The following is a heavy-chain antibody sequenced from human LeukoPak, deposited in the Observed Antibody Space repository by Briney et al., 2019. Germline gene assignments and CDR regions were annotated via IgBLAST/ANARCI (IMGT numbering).Heavy chain of an antibody. CDR1: GFTFSGSA. CDR3: TRLEDLPRDYYYMDV. J-gene: IGHJ6*03. CDR2: IRSKANSYAT. Sequence: GGSLKLSCAASGFTFSGSAMHWVRQASGKGLEWVGRIRSKANSYATAYAASVKGRFTISRDDSKNTAYLQMNSLKTEDTAVYYCTRLEDLPRDYYYMDVWGKGTTVTVSS. V-gene: IGHV3-73*01. D-gene: IGHD2-15*01.